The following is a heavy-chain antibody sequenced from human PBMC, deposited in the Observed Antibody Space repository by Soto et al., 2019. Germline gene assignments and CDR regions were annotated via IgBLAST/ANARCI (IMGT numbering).Heavy chain of an antibody. CDR2: ISWNSGSI. D-gene: IGHD6-6*01. J-gene: IGHJ4*02. Sequence: EVQLVESGGGLVQPGRSLRLSCAASGFTFDDYAMHWVRQAPGKGLEWVSGISWNSGSIGYADSVKGRFTISRDNAKNSLYLQMNSLRAEDTALYYCAKDLTRVSTAIDYWGQGTLVTVSS. V-gene: IGHV3-9*01. CDR1: GFTFDDYA. CDR3: AKDLTRVSTAIDY.